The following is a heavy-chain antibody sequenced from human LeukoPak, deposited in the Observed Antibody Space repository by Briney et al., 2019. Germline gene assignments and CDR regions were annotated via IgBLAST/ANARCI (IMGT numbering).Heavy chain of an antibody. V-gene: IGHV3-30*03. D-gene: IGHD6-19*01. Sequence: GGSLRLSCAASGFTFSTYGIHWVRQAPGKGLEWVAVISYDGSNKYYADSVKGRFTISRDNAKNSLYLQMNSLRAEDTAVYYCARFPPIHDSSGWLDYWGQGTLVTVSS. CDR2: ISYDGSNK. J-gene: IGHJ4*02. CDR3: ARFPPIHDSSGWLDY. CDR1: GFTFSTYG.